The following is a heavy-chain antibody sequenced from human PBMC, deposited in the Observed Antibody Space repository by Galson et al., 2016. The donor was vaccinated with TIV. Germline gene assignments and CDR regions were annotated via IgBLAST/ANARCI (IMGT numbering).Heavy chain of an antibody. Sequence: SLRLSCASSGLSVSSNYMTWVRQAPGKGLEWVSLISDGGNTYYSDSVRGRFTTSRDNSKNTLYLQMSSLRAEDTAVYYCARDRVVDATYYYYYYGMDVWGQGTTVTVSS. CDR3: ARDRVVDATYYYYYYGMDV. V-gene: IGHV3-66*02. J-gene: IGHJ6*02. CDR2: ISDGGNT. CDR1: GLSVSSNY. D-gene: IGHD2-15*01.